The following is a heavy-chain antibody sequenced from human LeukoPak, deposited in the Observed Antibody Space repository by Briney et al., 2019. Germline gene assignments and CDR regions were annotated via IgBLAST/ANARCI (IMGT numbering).Heavy chain of an antibody. CDR1: GLTFSSYA. Sequence: SEGSLRLSCAASGLTFSSYAMSWVGQGPGKGLEWVSAISGSGGSTYYADSVKGRFTISRDNSKNTLYLQMNSLRAEDTAVYYCAKDRGDFWSGSPTNYWGQGTLVTVSS. V-gene: IGHV3-23*01. CDR2: ISGSGGST. J-gene: IGHJ4*02. CDR3: AKDRGDFWSGSPTNY. D-gene: IGHD3-3*01.